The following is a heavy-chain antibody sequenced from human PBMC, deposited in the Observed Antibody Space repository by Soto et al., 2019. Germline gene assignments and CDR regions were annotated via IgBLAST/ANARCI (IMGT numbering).Heavy chain of an antibody. CDR3: AGLRLRYFNY. V-gene: IGHV1-18*01. J-gene: IGHJ4*02. CDR2: ISAYTGNT. CDR1: GYTFTSYG. Sequence: ASVKVSCKTSGYTFTSYGISWVRQAPGQGLEWMGWISAYTGNTNYAQNIQGRVTMTTDTSTSTAYMELRSLRSDDTAVYYCAGLRLRYFNYWGQGTLVTVSS. D-gene: IGHD3-9*01.